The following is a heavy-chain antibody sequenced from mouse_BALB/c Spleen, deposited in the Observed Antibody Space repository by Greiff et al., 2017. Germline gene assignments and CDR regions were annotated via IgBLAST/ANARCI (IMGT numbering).Heavy chain of an antibody. CDR2: ISSGGSYT. J-gene: IGHJ2*01. CDR1: GFTFSSYG. V-gene: IGHV5-6*01. CDR3: ATNYYGFDY. Sequence: EVKLMESGGDLVKPGGSLKLSCAASGFTFSSYGMSWVRQTPDKRLEWVATISSGGSYTYYPDSVKGRFTISRDNAKNTLYLQMSSLKSEDTAMYYCATNYYGFDYWGQGTTLTVSS. D-gene: IGHD1-1*01.